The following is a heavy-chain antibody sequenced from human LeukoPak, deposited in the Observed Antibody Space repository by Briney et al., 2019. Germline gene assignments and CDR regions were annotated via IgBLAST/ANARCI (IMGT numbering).Heavy chain of an antibody. CDR2: TSSGGSA. V-gene: IGHV4-39*01. D-gene: IGHD4-17*01. CDR1: NGSITSTSYS. Sequence: PSETLSLTCFVSNGSITSTSYSWAWIRQSPGKGLEWIGTTSSGGSAYYKTSLKSRVTISVDTSKTQLSLRLTSVTAADTAVYYCARQGGGDFVDSWGQGTLVSVS. J-gene: IGHJ4*02. CDR3: ARQGGGDFVDS.